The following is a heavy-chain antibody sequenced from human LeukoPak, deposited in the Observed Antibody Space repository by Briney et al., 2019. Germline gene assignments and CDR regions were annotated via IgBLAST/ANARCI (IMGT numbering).Heavy chain of an antibody. D-gene: IGHD6-19*01. J-gene: IGHJ4*02. CDR3: ARDGYSSGWYLYYFDY. CDR1: GFTFSSYS. Sequence: PGGSLRLSCAASGFTFSSYSMNWVRQAPGKGLEWVSSISSSSSYIYYADSVKGRFTISRDNAKNSLYLQMNSLRAEDTAVYYCARDGYSSGWYLYYFDYWRQGTLVTVSS. V-gene: IGHV3-21*01. CDR2: ISSSSSYI.